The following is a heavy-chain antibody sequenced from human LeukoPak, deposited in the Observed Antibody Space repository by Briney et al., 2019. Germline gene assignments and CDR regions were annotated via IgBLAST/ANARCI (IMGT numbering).Heavy chain of an antibody. Sequence: GGSLRLSCAASGFTFSDYYMSWIRQAPGKGLEWVSCIGSSSSYTDYADSVKGRFTISRDNAKNSLYLQMNSLRAEDTAVYYCANLPLGGVIAYWGQGTLVTVSS. J-gene: IGHJ4*02. D-gene: IGHD3-16*02. CDR3: ANLPLGGVIAY. CDR1: GFTFSDYY. CDR2: IGSSSSYT. V-gene: IGHV3-11*03.